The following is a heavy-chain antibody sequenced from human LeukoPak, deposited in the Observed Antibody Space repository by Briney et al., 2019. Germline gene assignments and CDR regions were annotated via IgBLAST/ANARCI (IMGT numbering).Heavy chain of an antibody. D-gene: IGHD3-22*01. J-gene: IGHJ3*02. CDR3: ARVKIGTDYYDSSGYDAFDI. CDR2: IWYDGSNK. CDR1: GFTFSSYG. V-gene: IGHV3-33*01. Sequence: GRSLRLSCAASGFTFSSYGMHWVRQAPGKGLEWVAVIWYDGSNKYYADSVKGRFTISRDNSKNTLYLQMNSLRAEDTAVYYCARVKIGTDYYDSSGYDAFDIWGQGTMVTVSS.